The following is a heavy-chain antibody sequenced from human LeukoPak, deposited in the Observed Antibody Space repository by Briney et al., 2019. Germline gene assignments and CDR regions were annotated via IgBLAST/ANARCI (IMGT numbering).Heavy chain of an antibody. D-gene: IGHD6-6*01. CDR1: GGSISSDDYC. CDR2: INHSGST. J-gene: IGHJ4*02. Sequence: SETLSLTCSVSGGSISSDDYCWNWIRQHPGKGLEWIGEINHSGSTNYNPSLKSRVTISVDTSKNQFSLKLSSVTAADTAVYYCARGGSIAARPAFLWGQGTLVTVSS. V-gene: IGHV4-34*01. CDR3: ARGGSIAARPAFL.